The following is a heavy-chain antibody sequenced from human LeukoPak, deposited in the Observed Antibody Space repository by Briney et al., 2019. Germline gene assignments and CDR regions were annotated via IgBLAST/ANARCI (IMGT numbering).Heavy chain of an antibody. CDR2: SSSSGSTI. CDR1: GFTLGDYY. Sequence: GGSMRLSCAASGFTLGDYYMSWIRQAPGKGLEWVSYSSSSGSTIYYADSVKGRFAISRDNAKNSLYLQMNSLRAEDTAVYYCARRRDFIDYWGQGTLVTVSS. CDR3: ARRRDFIDY. D-gene: IGHD3/OR15-3a*01. V-gene: IGHV3-11*01. J-gene: IGHJ4*02.